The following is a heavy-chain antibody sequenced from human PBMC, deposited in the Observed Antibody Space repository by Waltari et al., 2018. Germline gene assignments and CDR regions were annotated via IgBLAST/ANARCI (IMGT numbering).Heavy chain of an antibody. V-gene: IGHV4-39*01. CDR1: GGSISSSSYY. CDR2: IYYSGST. Sequence: QLQLQESGPGLVKPSETLSLTCTVSGGSISSSSYYWGWIRQPPGKGREWIGSIYYSGSTYYNPSLKSRVTISVDTSKNQFSLKLSSVTAADTAVYYCASCVGGYDFWSGYYKGYGMDVWGQGTTVTVSS. D-gene: IGHD3-3*01. CDR3: ASCVGGYDFWSGYYKGYGMDV. J-gene: IGHJ6*02.